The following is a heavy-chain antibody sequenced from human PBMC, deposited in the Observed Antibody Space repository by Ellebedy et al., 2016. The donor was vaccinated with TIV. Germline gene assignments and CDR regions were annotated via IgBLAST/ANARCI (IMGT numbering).Heavy chain of an antibody. CDR3: ATGGNYYNGD. V-gene: IGHV3-74*01. D-gene: IGHD1-26*01. CDR1: GFRFRSSW. CDR2: INSDGSST. J-gene: IGHJ4*02. Sequence: GESLKISCAASGFRFRSSWMHWIRQAPEKGLVWVARINSDGSSTSYADSMKDRFTISRDNAENTLYLQVNSLTVDDTAVYYCATGGNYYNGDWGRGTLVTVSS.